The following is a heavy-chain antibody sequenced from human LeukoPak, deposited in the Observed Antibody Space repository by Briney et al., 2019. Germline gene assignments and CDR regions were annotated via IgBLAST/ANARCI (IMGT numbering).Heavy chain of an antibody. Sequence: GGSLRLSCAASGFTFSSYGMSWVRQAPGKGLEWVSAISGSGGSTYYADSVKGRFTISRDNSKNTLYLQMNSLRAEDTAVYYCAKPLSSGRGYYFDYWGQGTLVTVSS. V-gene: IGHV3-23*01. CDR1: GFTFSSYG. J-gene: IGHJ4*02. D-gene: IGHD6-19*01. CDR2: ISGSGGST. CDR3: AKPLSSGRGYYFDY.